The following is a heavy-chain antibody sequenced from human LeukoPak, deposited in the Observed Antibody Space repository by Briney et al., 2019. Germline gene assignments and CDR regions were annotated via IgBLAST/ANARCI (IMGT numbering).Heavy chain of an antibody. J-gene: IGHJ6*02. CDR3: ARMVVTAPYYYYYGMDV. CDR2: IYYSGST. V-gene: IGHV4-59*01. D-gene: IGHD2-21*02. CDR1: GGSISSYY. Sequence: SETLSLTCTVSGGSISSYYRSWIRQPPGKGLEWIGYIYYSGSTNYNPSLKSRVTISVDTSKNQFSLKLSSVTAADTAVYYCARMVVTAPYYYYYGMDVWGQGTTVTVSS.